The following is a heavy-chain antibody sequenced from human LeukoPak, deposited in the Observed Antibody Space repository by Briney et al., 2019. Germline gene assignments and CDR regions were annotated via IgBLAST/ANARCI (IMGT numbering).Heavy chain of an antibody. CDR3: ANDARRTSGWYYFDS. CDR1: GFTFSNFD. CDR2: ITNRGDGT. V-gene: IGHV3-23*01. D-gene: IGHD6-19*01. Sequence: GGSLRLSCTASGFTFSNFDMGWVRQAPGKGREWVSAITNRGDGTYFADSVKGRVTISRDNSKDTLYLQLNSLRADDTAVYYCANDARRTSGWYYFDSWGQGTLVTVSS. J-gene: IGHJ4*02.